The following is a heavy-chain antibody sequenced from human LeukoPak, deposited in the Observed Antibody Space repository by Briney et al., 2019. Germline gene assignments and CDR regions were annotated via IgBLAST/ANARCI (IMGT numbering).Heavy chain of an antibody. CDR1: GFTFRTSGM. J-gene: IGHJ4*02. V-gene: IGHV4-4*02. Sequence: GSLRLSCAASGFTFRTSGMNWVRQAPGKGLEWIGEIYHSGSTNYNPSLKSRVTISVDKSKNQFSLKLSSVTAADTAVYYCARVRREDRGIDYWGQGTLVTVSS. D-gene: IGHD3-10*01. CDR3: ARVRREDRGIDY. CDR2: IYHSGST.